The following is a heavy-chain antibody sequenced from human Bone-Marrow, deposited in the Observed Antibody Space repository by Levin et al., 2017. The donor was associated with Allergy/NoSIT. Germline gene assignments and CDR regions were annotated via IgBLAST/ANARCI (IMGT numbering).Heavy chain of an antibody. CDR3: ARDQFGSGCPCGY. CDR1: GFTFSEVG. Sequence: PGGSLRLSCAASGFTFSEVGMAWVRQSPGKGLEWISTVREGGGETFYADSVRGRFTISRDNLKNTVYLQMNSLSVDDTALYYCARDQFGSGCPCGYWGQGTLVTVSS. V-gene: IGHV3-23*01. CDR2: VREGGGET. J-gene: IGHJ4*02. D-gene: IGHD6-19*01.